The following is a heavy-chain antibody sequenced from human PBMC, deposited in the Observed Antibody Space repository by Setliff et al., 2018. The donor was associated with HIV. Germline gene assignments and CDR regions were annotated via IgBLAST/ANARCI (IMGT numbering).Heavy chain of an antibody. J-gene: IGHJ4*02. CDR3: ARLRGLNLEPFDY. CDR1: GGSISSSGYY. CDR2: MYYRGST. D-gene: IGHD1-1*01. V-gene: IGHV4-39*01. Sequence: PSETLSLTCTVSGGSISSSGYYWGWIRQPPGKGLEWIGNMYYRGSTYYNPSLKSRVTISTDTSKNQFSLKVRSVTAADTAVYYCARLRGLNLEPFDYWGQGTLVTVSS.